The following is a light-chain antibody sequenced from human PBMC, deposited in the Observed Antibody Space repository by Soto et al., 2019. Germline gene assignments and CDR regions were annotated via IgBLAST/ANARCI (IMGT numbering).Light chain of an antibody. CDR3: SLSYSDAVV. CDR1: TGAVTSGHY. J-gene: IGLJ2*01. CDR2: DTN. V-gene: IGLV7-46*01. Sequence: QAVVTQEPSLTVSPGGTVTLTCGSSTGAVTSGHYPYWFQQKPGQAPRTLIYDTNNKHSWTPARFSGSLLGGKAALTLSGAQPEDEADYYCSLSYSDAVVFGGGTKLTVL.